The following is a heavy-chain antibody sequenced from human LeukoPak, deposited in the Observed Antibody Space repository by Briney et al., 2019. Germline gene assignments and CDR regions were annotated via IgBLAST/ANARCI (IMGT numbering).Heavy chain of an antibody. J-gene: IGHJ4*02. V-gene: IGHV3-7*01. Sequence: PGGSLRLSCAASGFTFSSYAMSWVRQAPGKGLEWVANIKQDGSEKYYVDSVKGRFTISRDNAKNSLYLQMNSLRAEDTAVYYCARDYFGTLPLDYWGQGTLVTVSS. CDR2: IKQDGSEK. CDR1: GFTFSSYA. CDR3: ARDYFGTLPLDY. D-gene: IGHD3-10*01.